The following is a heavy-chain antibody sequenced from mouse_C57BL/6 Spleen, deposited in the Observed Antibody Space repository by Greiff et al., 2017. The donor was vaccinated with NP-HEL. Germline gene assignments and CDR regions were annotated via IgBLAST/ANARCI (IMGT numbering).Heavy chain of an antibody. J-gene: IGHJ2*01. Sequence: VQLQQPGTELVKPGASVKLSCKASGYTFTSYWMHWVKQRPGQGLEWIGNINPSNGGTNYNEKFKSKATLTVDKSSSTAYLQLSSLTSEDSAVYYCAKAYGNDVYYFDYWGQGTTLTVSS. CDR3: AKAYGNDVYYFDY. CDR2: INPSNGGT. CDR1: GYTFTSYW. V-gene: IGHV1-53*01. D-gene: IGHD2-2*01.